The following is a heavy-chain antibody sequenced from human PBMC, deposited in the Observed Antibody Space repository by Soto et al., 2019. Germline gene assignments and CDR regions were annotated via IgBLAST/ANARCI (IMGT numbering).Heavy chain of an antibody. CDR2: TYYRSKWYN. D-gene: IGHD6-13*01. Sequence: LSMTSVYSAESASRNRDAWNWIRQSPSRGLEWLGRTYYRSKWYNDYAVSVKSRITINPDTSKNQFSLQLNSVTPEDTAVYYCVRKVAASTIDDWVQGTLVTVSS. V-gene: IGHV6-1*01. CDR3: VRKVAASTIDD. CDR1: AESASRNRDA. J-gene: IGHJ4*02.